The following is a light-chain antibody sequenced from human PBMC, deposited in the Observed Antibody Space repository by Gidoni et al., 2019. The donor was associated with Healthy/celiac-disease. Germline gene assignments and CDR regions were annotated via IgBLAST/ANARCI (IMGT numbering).Light chain of an antibody. CDR2: AVS. CDR1: SSDVGGYNY. CDR3: SSYAGSNWV. V-gene: IGLV2-8*01. J-gene: IGLJ3*02. Sequence: QSALTQPPSPSGSPGQSVTISCTGTSSDVGGYNYVSWYQQHPGKAPKLIIYAVSTRPAGVPDRFSGSKSGNTASLTVSGLQAEDEADYYCSSYAGSNWVFGGGTKLTVL.